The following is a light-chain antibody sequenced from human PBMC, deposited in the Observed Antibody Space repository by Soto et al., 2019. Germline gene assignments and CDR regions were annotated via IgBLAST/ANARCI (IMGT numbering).Light chain of an antibody. J-gene: IGKJ1*01. CDR1: QSISRW. CDR2: DAS. CDR3: QQYSSYWT. Sequence: RMPQSASSLSASLGDRLTTPCRASQSISRWLAWYQEKPGKAPKVLIYDASNLESGVPSRFSGSGSGTEFTLTISRLKPDDFATYYCQQYSSYWTFGQGTKVDIK. V-gene: IGKV1-5*01.